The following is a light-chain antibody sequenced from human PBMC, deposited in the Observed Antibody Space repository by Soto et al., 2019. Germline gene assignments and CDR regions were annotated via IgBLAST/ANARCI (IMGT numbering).Light chain of an antibody. J-gene: IGLJ1*01. V-gene: IGLV2-14*01. CDR2: DVS. CDR1: GSDVGGYNY. Sequence: QSVLTQPASGSGSPGQSITISCTGTGSDVGGYNYVSWYQQHPGKAPKLMIYDVSNRPSGVSNRFSGSKSGNTASLTISGLQAEDEAEYYCSSYSSSTTLYVFGTGTKVTVL. CDR3: SSYSSSTTLYV.